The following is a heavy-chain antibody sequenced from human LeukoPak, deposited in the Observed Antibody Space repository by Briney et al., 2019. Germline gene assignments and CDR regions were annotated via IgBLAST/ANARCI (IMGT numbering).Heavy chain of an antibody. D-gene: IGHD6-13*01. J-gene: IGHJ4*02. CDR1: GFTFSSYS. Sequence: GGSLRLSCAASGFTFSSYSMNWVRQAPGKGLEWVSYISSSSSTIYYADSVKGRSTISRDNAKNSLYLQMNSLRAEDTAVYYCARRTDRAAAGLYYFDYWGQGTLVTVSS. CDR2: ISSSSSTI. V-gene: IGHV3-48*01. CDR3: ARRTDRAAAGLYYFDY.